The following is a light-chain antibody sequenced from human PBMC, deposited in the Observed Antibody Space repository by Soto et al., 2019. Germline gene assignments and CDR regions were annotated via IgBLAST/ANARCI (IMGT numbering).Light chain of an antibody. CDR1: SGDVGNYDL. CDR2: EVS. Sequence: QSALTQPASVSGSPGQSITISCTGTSGDVGNYDLVSWYQQHPGKAPKLMIYEVSRRPSGVSNRFSGSKSGNTASLTISGLQAEDEADYYCCSYAGSNTYVIFGGGTQLTVL. CDR3: CSYAGSNTYVI. J-gene: IGLJ2*01. V-gene: IGLV2-23*02.